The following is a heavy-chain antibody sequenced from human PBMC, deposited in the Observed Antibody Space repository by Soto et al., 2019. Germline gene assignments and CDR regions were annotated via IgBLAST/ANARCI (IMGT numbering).Heavy chain of an antibody. Sequence: PGGSLRLSCAASGFTFRNYGIHWVRQAPGKGLEWVALISRDGSHKYYLDSVKGRFTISRDNSKDTVNLLMNSLRDDDSAMYYCARSRNSAVADSFDFWGQGTLVTVS. V-gene: IGHV3-30*03. D-gene: IGHD1-26*01. CDR2: ISRDGSHK. J-gene: IGHJ4*02. CDR1: GFTFRNYG. CDR3: ARSRNSAVADSFDF.